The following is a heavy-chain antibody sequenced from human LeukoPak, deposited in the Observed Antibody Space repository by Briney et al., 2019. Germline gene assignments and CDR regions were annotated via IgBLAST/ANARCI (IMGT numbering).Heavy chain of an antibody. CDR1: GFSISNDW. J-gene: IGHJ4*02. V-gene: IGHV3-15*01. Sequence: GGSLRLSCAASGFSISNDWMSWVRQTPGKGLEWVARVKSRSAGETTDYAAPVKGRFTISRDDSKNTLYLQMNSLKTEDTAVYYCTLIQGWGSGSYYRDFWGQGTLVTVSS. CDR3: TLIQGWGSGSYYRDF. D-gene: IGHD3-10*01. CDR2: VKSRSAGETT.